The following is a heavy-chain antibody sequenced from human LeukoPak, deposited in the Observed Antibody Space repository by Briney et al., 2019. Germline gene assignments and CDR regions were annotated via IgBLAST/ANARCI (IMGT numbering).Heavy chain of an antibody. D-gene: IGHD6-19*01. V-gene: IGHV1-18*01. CDR1: GYTFTSYG. CDR2: ISAYNGNT. CDR3: AREGDSSGWYIMRYYYYGMDV. J-gene: IGHJ6*02. Sequence: ASMKVSCKASGYTFTSYGISWVRQAPGQGLEWMGWISAYNGNTNYAQKLQGRVTMTTDTSTGTAYMELRSLRSDDTAVYYCAREGDSSGWYIMRYYYYGMDVWGQGTTVTVSS.